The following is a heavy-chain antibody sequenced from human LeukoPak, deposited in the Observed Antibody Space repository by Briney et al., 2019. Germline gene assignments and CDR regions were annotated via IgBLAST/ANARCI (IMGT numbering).Heavy chain of an antibody. CDR2: ISSSSSTI. D-gene: IGHD6-13*01. CDR3: ARAESSNWYWYFDL. Sequence: GGSLRLSCAASGFNFSIYSMNWVRQAPGKGLEWVSYISSSSSTIYYADSVKGRFTISRDNAKNSLYLQMNSLRAEDTAVYYCARAESSNWYWYFDLWGRGTLVTVSS. V-gene: IGHV3-48*01. CDR1: GFNFSIYS. J-gene: IGHJ2*01.